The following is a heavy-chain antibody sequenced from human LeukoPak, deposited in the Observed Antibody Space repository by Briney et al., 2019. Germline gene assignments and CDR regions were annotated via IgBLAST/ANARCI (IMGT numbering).Heavy chain of an antibody. CDR3: ARARFGSSSSFDY. D-gene: IGHD6-6*01. CDR2: ISSSSSTI. CDR1: GFTFSSYS. Sequence: PGGSLRLSCAASGFTFSSYSMNWVRQAPGKGLEWVSYISSSSSTIYYADSVKGRFTISRDNAKNSLYLQMNSLRAEDTAVYYCARARFGSSSSFDYWGQGTLVTVSS. V-gene: IGHV3-48*01. J-gene: IGHJ4*02.